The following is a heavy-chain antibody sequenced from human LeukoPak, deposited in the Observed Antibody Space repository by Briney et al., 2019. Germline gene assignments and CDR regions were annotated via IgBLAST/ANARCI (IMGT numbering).Heavy chain of an antibody. CDR2: IYHSGST. Sequence: SETLSLTCTVSGYSISSNYYWAWIRQPPGKGLEWIGSIYHSGSTFYNPSLKSRVTISVDTFTNQFSLKLTSVTAADTAMYYCAGMYYYGSGGYYFDYWGQGTMVTVSS. CDR1: GYSISSNYY. J-gene: IGHJ4*02. D-gene: IGHD3-10*01. V-gene: IGHV4-38-2*02. CDR3: AGMYYYGSGGYYFDY.